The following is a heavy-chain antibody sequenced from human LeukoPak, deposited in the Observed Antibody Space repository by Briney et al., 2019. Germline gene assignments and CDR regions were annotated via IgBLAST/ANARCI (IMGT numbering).Heavy chain of an antibody. CDR1: GFTFSSYG. V-gene: IGHV3-30*03. Sequence: GGSLRLSCAASGFTFSSYGIHWVRQAPGKGLEWVAVISCDGSNKYYADSVKGRFTISRDNSKNTLYLQMNSLRAEDTAVYYCATDSSPDYWGQGTLVTVSS. CDR2: ISCDGSNK. D-gene: IGHD6-13*01. CDR3: ATDSSPDY. J-gene: IGHJ4*02.